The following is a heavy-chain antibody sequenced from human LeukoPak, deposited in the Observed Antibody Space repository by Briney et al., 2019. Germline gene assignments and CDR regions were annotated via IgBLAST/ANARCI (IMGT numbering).Heavy chain of an antibody. CDR3: ARDACSSTSCRFEY. J-gene: IGHJ4*02. V-gene: IGHV4-30-4*08. CDR2: IYYSGST. D-gene: IGHD2-2*01. CDR1: GGSISSGDYY. Sequence: SQTLSLTCTVSGGSISSGDYYWRWIRRPPGKGLEWIGYIYYSGSTYYNPSLKSRVTISVDTSKNQFSLKLSSVTAADTAVSYCARDACSSTSCRFEYWGRGTLVTVSS.